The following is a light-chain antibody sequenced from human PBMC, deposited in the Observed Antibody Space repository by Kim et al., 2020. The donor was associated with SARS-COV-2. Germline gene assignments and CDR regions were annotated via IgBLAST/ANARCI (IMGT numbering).Light chain of an antibody. J-gene: IGKJ4*01. CDR1: QDISSR. Sequence: DIEMTQSPSSVSASVGDKVTITCRASQDISSRLAWFQQKPGTAPKLLIFSASILQGGVPSRFSGSGSGTHFTLTISSLQPEDFATYYCQQAESFPLTFGGGTKVDSK. CDR3: QQAESFPLT. CDR2: SAS. V-gene: IGKV1D-12*01.